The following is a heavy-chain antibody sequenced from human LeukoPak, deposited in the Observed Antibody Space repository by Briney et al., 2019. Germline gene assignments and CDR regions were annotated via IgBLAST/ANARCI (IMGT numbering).Heavy chain of an antibody. Sequence: ASVKVSCKASGYTFTGYYIHWVRQAPGQGLEWMGWINPNSGGTYYAHKFQGRVTMTRGTSFSTAYMDLSRLRSDDTAVYYCTRGAWFGELNDTFDYWGQGTLVTVSS. CDR2: INPNSGGT. J-gene: IGHJ4*02. CDR3: TRGAWFGELNDTFDY. D-gene: IGHD3-10*01. V-gene: IGHV1-2*07. CDR1: GYTFTGYY.